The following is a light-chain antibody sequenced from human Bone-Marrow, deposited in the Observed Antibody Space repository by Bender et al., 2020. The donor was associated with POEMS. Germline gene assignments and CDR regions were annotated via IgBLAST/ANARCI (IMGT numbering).Light chain of an antibody. Sequence: QSVLTQPPSASGTPGQRVTISCSGSGSNIGSNTVNWYQQLPGTAPKLLIYNNNQRPSGVPERFSGSKSGTSASLAISGLQSEFEADYYCAAWDDSLNGVVFGGGTKLTVL. V-gene: IGLV1-44*01. CDR1: GSNIGSNT. CDR2: NNN. J-gene: IGLJ2*01. CDR3: AAWDDSLNGVV.